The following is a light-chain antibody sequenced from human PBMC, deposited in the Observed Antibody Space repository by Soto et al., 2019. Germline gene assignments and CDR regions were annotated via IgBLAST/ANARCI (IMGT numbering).Light chain of an antibody. Sequence: AIQMTQSPSSLSASVGDRVTITCRASQGIGNELGWYQHKPGKAPKLLIHAASSLQSGVPSRFSGSGSGTDFTLTISSLQPEDFATYYCLQDYNYPRTFGQGTKVDIK. CDR3: LQDYNYPRT. CDR1: QGIGNE. J-gene: IGKJ1*01. V-gene: IGKV1-6*01. CDR2: AAS.